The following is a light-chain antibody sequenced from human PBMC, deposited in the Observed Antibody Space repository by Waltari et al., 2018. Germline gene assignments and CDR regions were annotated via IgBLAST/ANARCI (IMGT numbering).Light chain of an antibody. V-gene: IGKV3-20*01. CDR2: DAS. CDR1: QSLITSS. J-gene: IGKJ4*01. Sequence: IVLTQSPGTLSFSPGEKATLSCRARQSLITSSLAWYQQKPGQAPRLLIYDASTRATGFPDRFRGGGSGTDFTLTISRLEPEDFALYWCLQYESSPLTFGGGTKVQIK. CDR3: LQYESSPLT.